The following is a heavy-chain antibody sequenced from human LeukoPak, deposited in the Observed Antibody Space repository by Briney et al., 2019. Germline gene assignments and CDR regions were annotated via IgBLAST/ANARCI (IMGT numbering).Heavy chain of an antibody. CDR1: GGSISSYY. J-gene: IGHJ6*03. CDR2: IYYSGST. CDR3: ARGRYSGYDFGPYYYYMDV. D-gene: IGHD5-12*01. V-gene: IGHV4-59*01. Sequence: PSETLSLTCTVPGGSISSYYWSWIRQPPGKGLEWIGYIYYSGSTNYNPSLKSRVTISVDTSKNQFSLKLSSVTAADTAVYYCARGRYSGYDFGPYYYYMDVWGKGTTVTVSS.